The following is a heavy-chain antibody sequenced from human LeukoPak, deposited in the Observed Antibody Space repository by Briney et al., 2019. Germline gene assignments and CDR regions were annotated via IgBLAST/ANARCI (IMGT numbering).Heavy chain of an antibody. J-gene: IGHJ3*02. CDR1: VFTFSNHC. V-gene: IGHV3-74*01. D-gene: IGHD2-8*01. CDR3: ARTGNGDDLDI. Sequence: PGGSLRLSCVVSVFTFSNHCLHCVPHGPGKGLVWVSRINGDGTSTIYADSVKGRFTISRDNAKSTMYLQMNSLRAEDTAVYYCARTGNGDDLDIWGQGTMVTVSS. CDR2: INGDGTST.